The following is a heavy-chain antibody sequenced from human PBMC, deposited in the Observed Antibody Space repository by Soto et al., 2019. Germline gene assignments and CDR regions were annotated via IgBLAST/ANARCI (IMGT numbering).Heavy chain of an antibody. CDR3: ARDLVTGCSGGSCYPPDY. CDR2: ISAYNGNT. V-gene: IGHV1-18*01. Sequence: GASVKVSCKASGYTFTSYGISWVRQAPGQGLEWMGWISAYNGNTNYAQKLQGRVTMTTDTSTSTAYMELRSLRSDDTAVYYCARDLVTGCSGGSCYPPDYWGQGTLVTVS. J-gene: IGHJ4*02. D-gene: IGHD2-15*01. CDR1: GYTFTSYG.